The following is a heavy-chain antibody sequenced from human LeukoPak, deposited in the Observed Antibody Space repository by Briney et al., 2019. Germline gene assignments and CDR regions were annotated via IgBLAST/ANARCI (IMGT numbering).Heavy chain of an antibody. V-gene: IGHV4-34*01. CDR3: ARGPRGYYYGSGSYFYYYYMDV. J-gene: IGHJ6*03. CDR2: INHSGST. CDR1: GGSFSGYY. Sequence: PSETLSLTCAVYGGSFSGYYWSWIRQPPGKGLEWIGEINHSGSTNYNPSLKSRVTISVDTSKNQFSLKLSSVTAADTAVYYCARGPRGYYYGSGSYFYYYYMDVWGKGTTVTVSS. D-gene: IGHD3-10*01.